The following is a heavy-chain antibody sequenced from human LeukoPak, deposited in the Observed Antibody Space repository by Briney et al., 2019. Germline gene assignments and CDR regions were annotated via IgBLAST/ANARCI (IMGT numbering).Heavy chain of an antibody. D-gene: IGHD6-19*01. CDR2: IYYSGST. CDR3: ARDQLGWPVNWFDP. J-gene: IGHJ5*02. Sequence: SETLSLTCTVSGGSISSYYWSWIRQPPGKGLEWIGYIYYSGSTNYNPSLKSRVTISVDTSKNQFSLKLSSVTAADTAVYYCARDQLGWPVNWFDPWCQGTLVTVSS. V-gene: IGHV4-59*01. CDR1: GGSISSYY.